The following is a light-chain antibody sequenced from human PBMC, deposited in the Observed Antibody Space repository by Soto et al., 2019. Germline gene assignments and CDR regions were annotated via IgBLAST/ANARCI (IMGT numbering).Light chain of an antibody. Sequence: VLTQTPSASATPGQRVTISCSGTNSNIGSNTIAWYQQLPGTAPKRLIHSNNQRPSGVPDRFSASKSGTSASLAISGLQSEDEADYYCAAWDDSLNGYVFGTGTKVTVL. CDR2: SNN. V-gene: IGLV1-44*01. CDR1: NSNIGSNT. J-gene: IGLJ1*01. CDR3: AAWDDSLNGYV.